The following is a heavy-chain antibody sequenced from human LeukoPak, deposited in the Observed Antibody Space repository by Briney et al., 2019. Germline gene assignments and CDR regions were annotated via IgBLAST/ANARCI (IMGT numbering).Heavy chain of an antibody. V-gene: IGHV1-69*13. CDR2: IIPIFGTA. CDR3: ARWGYDILTGYAFDI. D-gene: IGHD3-9*01. Sequence: ASVKVSCKASGGTLSSYAISWVRQAPGQGLEWMGGIIPIFGTANYAQKFQGRVTITADESTSTAYMELSSLRSEDTAVYYCARWGYDILTGYAFDIWGQGTMVTVSS. CDR1: GGTLSSYA. J-gene: IGHJ3*02.